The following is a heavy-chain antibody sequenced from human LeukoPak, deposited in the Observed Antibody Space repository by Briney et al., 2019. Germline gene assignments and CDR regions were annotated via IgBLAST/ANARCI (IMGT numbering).Heavy chain of an antibody. V-gene: IGHV3-48*03. CDR1: GFIVSNYE. Sequence: GGSLRLSCVASGFIVSNYEMNWVRQAPGKGLEWISFIASDGSIEYADSVKGRFTLSRDNGKNTLYLHMNSLRGEDTAVYHCATSLSGWGTYHYMDVWGKGTTVTVSS. CDR2: IASDGSI. J-gene: IGHJ6*03. D-gene: IGHD3-16*02. CDR3: ATSLSGWGTYHYMDV.